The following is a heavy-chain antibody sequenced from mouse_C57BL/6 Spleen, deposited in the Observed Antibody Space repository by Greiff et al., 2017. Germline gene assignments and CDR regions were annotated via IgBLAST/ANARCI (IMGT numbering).Heavy chain of an antibody. J-gene: IGHJ2*01. V-gene: IGHV7-1*01. CDR3: ARDKGLGLDY. CDR1: GFTFSDFY. Sequence: EVKVVESGGGLVQSGRSLRLSCATSGFTFSDFYMEWVRQAPGKGLEWIAASRNKANDYTTEYSASVKGRFIVSRDTSQSILYLQMNALRAEDTAIYYCARDKGLGLDYWGQGTTLTVSS. CDR2: SRNKANDYTT. D-gene: IGHD4-1*01.